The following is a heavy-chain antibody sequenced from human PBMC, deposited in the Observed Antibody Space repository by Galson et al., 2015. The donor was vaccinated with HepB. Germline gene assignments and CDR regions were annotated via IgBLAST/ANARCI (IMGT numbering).Heavy chain of an antibody. D-gene: IGHD1-20*01. J-gene: IGHJ3*02. V-gene: IGHV1-2*02. Sequence: QSGAEVKKPGESLRISCKASGYTFTDYYIHWVRQAPGQEFEWMGWINPSSGGTNFAQKFEGRVTLTRDTSITTAYMEVSRLRSDDTAVYFCARDVRNNWNQEGAFEMWGQGTLVTVSS. CDR3: ARDVRNNWNQEGAFEM. CDR1: GYTFTDYY. CDR2: INPSSGGT.